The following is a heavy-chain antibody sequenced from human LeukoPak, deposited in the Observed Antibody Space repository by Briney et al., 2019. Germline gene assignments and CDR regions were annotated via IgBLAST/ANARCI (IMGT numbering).Heavy chain of an antibody. V-gene: IGHV4-34*01. Sequence: PSETLSLTCAVYGGSFSGYYWSWIRQPPGKGLEWIGEINHSGSTNYNPSLKSRATISVDTSKNQFSLKLSSVTAADTAVYYCARVCSSSFYYYYYMDVWGKGTTVTVSS. CDR3: ARVCSSSFYYYYYMDV. CDR1: GGSFSGYY. D-gene: IGHD6-13*01. J-gene: IGHJ6*03. CDR2: INHSGST.